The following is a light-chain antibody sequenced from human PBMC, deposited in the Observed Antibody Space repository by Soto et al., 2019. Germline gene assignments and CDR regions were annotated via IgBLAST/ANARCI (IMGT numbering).Light chain of an antibody. CDR3: SSYTSSSTPYV. Sequence: HSVLTQPAPLSGSPGPSITIPCTGNSSDVGGYNYVSWYQQHPGKAPKLMIYDVSNRPSGVSNRFSGSKSGNTASLTISGLQAEDEADYYCSSYTSSSTPYVFGTGTKVTVL. V-gene: IGLV2-14*01. CDR2: DVS. CDR1: SSDVGGYNY. J-gene: IGLJ1*01.